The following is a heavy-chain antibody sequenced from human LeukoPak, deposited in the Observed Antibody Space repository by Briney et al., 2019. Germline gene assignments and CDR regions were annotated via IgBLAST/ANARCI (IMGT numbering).Heavy chain of an antibody. CDR2: IKQDGSEK. J-gene: IGHJ6*03. CDR3: ARGQVVAAIDYYMDV. V-gene: IGHV3-7*01. Sequence: PGGSLRLSCAACRFTFSSYGMHWVRQAPGKGLEWVANIKQDGSEKYYVDSVKGRFTISRDNAKNSLYLQMNSLRAEDTAVYYCARGQVVAAIDYYMDVWGKGTTVTISS. CDR1: RFTFSSYG. D-gene: IGHD2-15*01.